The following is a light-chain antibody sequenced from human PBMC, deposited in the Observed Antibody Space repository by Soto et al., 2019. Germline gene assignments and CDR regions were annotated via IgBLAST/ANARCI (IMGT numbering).Light chain of an antibody. V-gene: IGKV3-11*01. CDR2: DVS. CDR3: QQRSSWPLFT. J-gene: IGKJ3*01. CDR1: QTVSSS. Sequence: EIVLTQSPATLSLFPGERATLSCRASQTVSSSLAWYQHKPGQAPRLLIYDVSKRATGIPARFSGSGSGTDFTLTISSLEPEDFAVYYCQQRSSWPLFTFGPGTTVDIK.